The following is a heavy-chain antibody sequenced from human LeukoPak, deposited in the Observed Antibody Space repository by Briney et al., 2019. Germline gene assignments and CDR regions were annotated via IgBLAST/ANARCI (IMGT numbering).Heavy chain of an antibody. CDR3: AKLIPTVDCSRTSCYGFDY. Sequence: GGSLRLSCAASGFTFSSYAMTWVRQAPGKGLGWVSAITGDGANTYYADSVKGRFTISRDNSKNTLYLQMNSLRAEDTALYYCAKLIPTVDCSRTSCYGFDYWGQGTLVTVPS. V-gene: IGHV3-23*01. CDR1: GFTFSSYA. CDR2: ITGDGANT. D-gene: IGHD2-2*01. J-gene: IGHJ4*02.